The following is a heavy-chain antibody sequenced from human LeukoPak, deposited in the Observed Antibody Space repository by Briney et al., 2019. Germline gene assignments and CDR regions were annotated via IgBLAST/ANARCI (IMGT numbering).Heavy chain of an antibody. V-gene: IGHV4-31*03. Sequence: SQTLSLTCTVSGGSISNGGYYWSWIRQHPGKGLEWIGYIYYSGSTYYNPSLKSRVTISVDTSKNQFSLKPSSVTAADTAVYYCARGRNCSGGSCRKLYFDYWGQGTLVTVSS. CDR3: ARGRNCSGGSCRKLYFDY. J-gene: IGHJ4*02. CDR1: GGSISNGGYY. D-gene: IGHD2-15*01. CDR2: IYYSGST.